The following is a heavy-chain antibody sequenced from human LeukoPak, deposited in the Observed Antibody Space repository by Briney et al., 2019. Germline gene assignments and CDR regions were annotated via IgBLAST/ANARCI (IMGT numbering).Heavy chain of an antibody. CDR2: IYPGDSDT. D-gene: IGHD3-10*01. CDR1: GYTVTDYW. V-gene: IGHV5-51*01. CDR3: ARRAEGFNRVFVY. Sequence: GESLNVSCRASGYTVTDYWIGWVRQMPGKGLEWMGIIYPGDSDTRYTPSFQGHVTISADTSFSTAYLQWSSLKASDTAIYYCARRAEGFNRVFVYWGQGTLVTVSS. J-gene: IGHJ4*02.